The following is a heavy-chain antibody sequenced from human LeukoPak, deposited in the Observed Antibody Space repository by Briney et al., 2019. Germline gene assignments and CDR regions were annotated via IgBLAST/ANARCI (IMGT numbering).Heavy chain of an antibody. J-gene: IGHJ4*02. Sequence: ASVKASCKASGYTFTTYYIHWMRQTPGHGFEWMGVSYPDAGTTDHGPRFRDRFVMTADTATSTVYMELRSLTSKDTGVYYCVREFVGGTFDYWGRGALITVSA. D-gene: IGHD3-3*01. CDR3: VREFVGGTFDY. CDR1: GYTFTTYY. CDR2: SYPDAGTT. V-gene: IGHV1-46*01.